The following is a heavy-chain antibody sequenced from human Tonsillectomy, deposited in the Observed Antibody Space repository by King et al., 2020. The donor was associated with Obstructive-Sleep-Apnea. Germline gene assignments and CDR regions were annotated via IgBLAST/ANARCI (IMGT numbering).Heavy chain of an antibody. CDR2: INPSGGST. CDR3: AREYQLHIVYDY. J-gene: IGHJ4*02. V-gene: IGHV1-46*01. Sequence: QLVQSGAEVKKPGASVKVSCRASGYTFTSYYIHWVRQAPGQGLEWMGIINPSGGSTSYAQKFQGRVTMTRDTSTSTVCMELSSLRSEDTAVYYCAREYQLHIVYDYWGQGTLVTVSS. D-gene: IGHD2-2*01. CDR1: GYTFTSYY.